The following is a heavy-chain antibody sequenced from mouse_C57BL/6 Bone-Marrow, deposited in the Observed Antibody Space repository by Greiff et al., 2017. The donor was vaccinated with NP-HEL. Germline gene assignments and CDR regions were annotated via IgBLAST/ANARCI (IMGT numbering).Heavy chain of an antibody. CDR1: GFSFNTYA. Sequence: EADGGLVQPKGSLKLSCAASGFSFNTYAMNWVRQAPGKGLEWVARIRSKSNNYATYYADSVKDRFTISRDDSESMLYLQMNNLKTEDTAMYYCVRRGGSSYIMDYWGQGTSVTVSS. V-gene: IGHV10-1*01. J-gene: IGHJ4*01. D-gene: IGHD1-1*01. CDR2: IRSKSNNYAT. CDR3: VRRGGSSYIMDY.